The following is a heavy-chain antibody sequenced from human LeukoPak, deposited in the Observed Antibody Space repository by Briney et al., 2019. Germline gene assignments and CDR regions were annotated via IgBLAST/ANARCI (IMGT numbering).Heavy chain of an antibody. CDR1: GFTFSSYA. Sequence: PGRSLRLSCAASGFTFSSYAMHWVRQAPGKGLEWVAVISYDGSNKYYADFVKGRFTISRDNSKNTLYLQMNSLRAEDTAVYYCARDLSGYYDSSFDYWGQGTLVTVSS. J-gene: IGHJ4*02. D-gene: IGHD3-22*01. V-gene: IGHV3-30-3*01. CDR2: ISYDGSNK. CDR3: ARDLSGYYDSSFDY.